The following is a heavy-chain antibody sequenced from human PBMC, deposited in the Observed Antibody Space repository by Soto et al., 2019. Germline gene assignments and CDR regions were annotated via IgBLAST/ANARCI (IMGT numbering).Heavy chain of an antibody. V-gene: IGHV4-39*01. J-gene: IGHJ4*02. CDR1: GGSVSSNDYY. CDR2: IDYNGVT. CDR3: GKILGAATKNTDSDS. Sequence: SETLSLTCSVSGGSVSSNDYYWGWIRQPPAKGLEWIGNIDYNGVTSYNPSLKTRLTISRDTSKNQFSLRLTSVTAADTALNSCGKILGAATKNTDSDSGGPGILVTISS. D-gene: IGHD2-15*01.